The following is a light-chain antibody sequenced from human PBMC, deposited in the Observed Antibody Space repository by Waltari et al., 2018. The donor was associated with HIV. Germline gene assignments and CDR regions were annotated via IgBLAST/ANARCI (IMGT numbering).Light chain of an antibody. V-gene: IGKV3-20*01. CDR2: GAS. J-gene: IGKJ4*01. Sequence: ETLLTQSPVSLSLSPGDRAPLSCRASQNIVNGYLAWYQQKPDQAPSLVVYGASSRATGIPDRFRGSGSGTDFSLTINRLEPEDFGVYYCQQYGSSPFTFGGGTKVEIK. CDR3: QQYGSSPFT. CDR1: QNIVNGY.